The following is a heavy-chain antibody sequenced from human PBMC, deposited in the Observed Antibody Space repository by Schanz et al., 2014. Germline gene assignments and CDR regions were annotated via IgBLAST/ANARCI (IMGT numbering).Heavy chain of an antibody. CDR1: GYTFTTYA. Sequence: QVQLVQSGAEVKKPGASVRVSCKASGYTFTTYAMSWVRQAPGQGLEWVGWISVYTGNTKYGQKVQGRATMTADTSTNTAYMELRSLRSDDTAVYYCAKAEYDILTDSYSRLDPWGQGTLVTVSS. V-gene: IGHV1-18*01. J-gene: IGHJ5*02. CDR3: AKAEYDILTDSYSRLDP. D-gene: IGHD3-9*01. CDR2: ISVYTGNT.